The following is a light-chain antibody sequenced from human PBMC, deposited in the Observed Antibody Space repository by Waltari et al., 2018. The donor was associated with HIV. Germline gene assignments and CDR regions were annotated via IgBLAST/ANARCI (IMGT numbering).Light chain of an antibody. Sequence: ELVLTQSPGTLSLSPGEGATLSCRASQSVSSSHLAWYQQRPGQAPRLLIYDASSRPTGIPDRFSGSGSGTEFTLTITRLEPEDFAVYYCQQYGGSPRTFGQGTKVEIK. V-gene: IGKV3-20*01. CDR3: QQYGGSPRT. CDR2: DAS. J-gene: IGKJ2*01. CDR1: QSVSSSH.